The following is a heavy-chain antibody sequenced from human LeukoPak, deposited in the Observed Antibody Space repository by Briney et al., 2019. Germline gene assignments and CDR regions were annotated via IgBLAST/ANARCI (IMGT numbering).Heavy chain of an antibody. V-gene: IGHV4-61*02. D-gene: IGHD6-13*01. J-gene: IGHJ6*03. Sequence: PSETLSLTCTVSGASINSGDYYWSWIRQPAGKGLEWIGRIYTSGSTNYNPSLKSRVTMSVDTSKNQFSLKLSSVTAADTAVYYCARDLIPIAAAGTPYYYYYYMDVWGKGTTVTVSS. CDR1: GASINSGDYY. CDR3: ARDLIPIAAAGTPYYYYYYMDV. CDR2: IYTSGST.